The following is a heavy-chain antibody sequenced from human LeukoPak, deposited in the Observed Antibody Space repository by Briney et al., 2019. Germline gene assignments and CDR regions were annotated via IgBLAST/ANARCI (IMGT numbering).Heavy chain of an antibody. CDR2: IYYSGST. CDR3: ATHYDSIGYLDY. Sequence: SETLSLTCTVSGGSISSSSYYWGWIRQPPGKGLEWIVSIYYSGSTYYNPSLKSRVTISVDTSKNQFSLKLSSVTAADTAVYYCATHYDSIGYLDYWGQGTLVTVSS. J-gene: IGHJ4*02. D-gene: IGHD3-22*01. V-gene: IGHV4-39*07. CDR1: GGSISSSSYY.